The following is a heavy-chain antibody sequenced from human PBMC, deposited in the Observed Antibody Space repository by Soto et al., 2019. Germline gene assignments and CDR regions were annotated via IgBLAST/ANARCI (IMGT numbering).Heavy chain of an antibody. CDR1: GGSISSYY. V-gene: IGHV4-59*01. Sequence: SETLSLTCTVSGGSISSYYWSWIRQPPGKGLEWIGYIYYSGSTNYNPSLKSRVTISVDTSKNQFSLKLSSVTAADTAVYYCARDHTGGYSYGSHYYYGMDVWGQGTTVTV. D-gene: IGHD5-18*01. CDR3: ARDHTGGYSYGSHYYYGMDV. CDR2: IYYSGST. J-gene: IGHJ6*02.